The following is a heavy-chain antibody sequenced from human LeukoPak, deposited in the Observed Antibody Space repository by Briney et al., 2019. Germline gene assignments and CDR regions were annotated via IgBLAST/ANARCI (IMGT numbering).Heavy chain of an antibody. Sequence: ASVKVPCKASGGTFSSYAISWVRQAPGQGLEWMGGIIPIFGTANYAQKFQGRVTVTRDTSTSTVHMELSGLRSEDTAVYYCARDQEGFDYWGQGTLVTVSS. CDR1: GGTFSSYA. V-gene: IGHV1-69*05. CDR2: IIPIFGTA. CDR3: ARDQEGFDY. J-gene: IGHJ4*02.